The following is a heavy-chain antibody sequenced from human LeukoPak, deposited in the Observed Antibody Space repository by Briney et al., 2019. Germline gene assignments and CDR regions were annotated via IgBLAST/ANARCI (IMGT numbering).Heavy chain of an antibody. CDR1: GYTFTSYG. CDR3: ARDNSVRDEAWWFNP. V-gene: IGHV1-18*01. J-gene: IGHJ5*02. D-gene: IGHD5-24*01. CDR2: ISAYNGNT. Sequence: ASVKVSCKASGYTFTSYGISWVRQAPGQGLEWMGWISAYNGNTNYAQKLQGRVTMTTDTSTSTTYMELRSLRSDDTAVYYCARDNSVRDEAWWFNPWGQGTLVTVSS.